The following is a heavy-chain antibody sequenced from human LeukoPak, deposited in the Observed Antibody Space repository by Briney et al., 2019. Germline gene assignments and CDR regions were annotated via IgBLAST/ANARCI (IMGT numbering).Heavy chain of an antibody. V-gene: IGHV3-23*01. CDR3: AREGTDYGDFDY. J-gene: IGHJ4*02. D-gene: IGHD4-17*01. Sequence: GGSLRLSCAASGFRFSSYAMSWVRQAPGKGLEWVSAISGSGGSTYYADSVKGRFTISRDNAKNSLYLQMNSLRAEDTAVYYCAREGTDYGDFDYWGQGTLVTVSS. CDR1: GFRFSSYA. CDR2: ISGSGGST.